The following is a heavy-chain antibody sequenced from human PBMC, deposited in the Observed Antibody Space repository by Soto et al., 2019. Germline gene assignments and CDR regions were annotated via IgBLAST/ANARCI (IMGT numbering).Heavy chain of an antibody. Sequence: DVQLSESGGGLVQSGGSLRLSCAASGFSFSSYAMSWVRQAPGKGLEWVSTISGSDGKTYYADSVKGRFSISRDTSKNTLYLQMNSLRVVDTAVYYCAKWSFLDYWGQGTRVTVSS. J-gene: IGHJ4*02. CDR3: AKWSFLDY. CDR2: ISGSDGKT. CDR1: GFSFSSYA. V-gene: IGHV3-23*01. D-gene: IGHD3-10*01.